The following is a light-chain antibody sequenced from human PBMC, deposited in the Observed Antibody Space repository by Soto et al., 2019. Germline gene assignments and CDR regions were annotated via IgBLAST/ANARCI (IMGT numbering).Light chain of an antibody. CDR2: GVT. Sequence: ALTQPASMSGSPGQLITISCTGTSGDVGFYDFVSWYQQHPGKVPRLIIYGVTKRPSGVSHRFSGSKSGNTASLTISGLQVEDEADYSCASYTGSSTYVFGGGTQLTVL. J-gene: IGLJ7*01. CDR1: SGDVGFYDF. V-gene: IGLV2-14*03. CDR3: ASYTGSSTYV.